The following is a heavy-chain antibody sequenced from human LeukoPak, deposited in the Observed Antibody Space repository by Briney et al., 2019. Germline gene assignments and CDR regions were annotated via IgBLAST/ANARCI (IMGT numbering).Heavy chain of an antibody. V-gene: IGHV3-30*18. Sequence: GGSLRLSCAASGFTLSKYGMHWVRQAPGRGLEWVAVISFDGSNKYYADSVKGRFTISRDNSKNTLYPQMNSLRADDTALYYCTKDLAAAGTRAPYFDYWGQGTLVTVSS. CDR3: TKDLAAAGTRAPYFDY. J-gene: IGHJ4*02. D-gene: IGHD6-13*01. CDR1: GFTLSKYG. CDR2: ISFDGSNK.